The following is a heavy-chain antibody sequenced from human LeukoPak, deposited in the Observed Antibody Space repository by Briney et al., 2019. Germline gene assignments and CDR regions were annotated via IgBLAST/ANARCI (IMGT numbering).Heavy chain of an antibody. V-gene: IGHV5-51*01. CDR2: IYPGDSDT. Sequence: GESLKISCKGSGYSFTSYWIGWVRQMPGKGLEWMGIIYPGDSDTRYSPSFQGQVTISADKSISTAYLQWSSLKASDTAMYYCARLAYQQQLVRYFDYWGQGTLVTVSS. D-gene: IGHD6-13*01. J-gene: IGHJ4*02. CDR3: ARLAYQQQLVRYFDY. CDR1: GYSFTSYW.